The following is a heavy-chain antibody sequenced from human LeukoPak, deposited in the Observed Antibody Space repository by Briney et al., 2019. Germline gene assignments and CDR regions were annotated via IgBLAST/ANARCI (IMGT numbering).Heavy chain of an antibody. CDR1: GGSISSYY. CDR2: VYYSGST. V-gene: IGHV4-59*08. Sequence: KPSETLSLTCTVSGGSISSYYWSWVRQPPGKGLEWIGNVYYSGSTNYNPSLRSRVTISVDTSKNQFSLKLTSVTAADTAVYFCARLPLLYSSSTTPAYYFDYWDQGTLVTVSS. CDR3: ARLPLLYSSSTTPAYYFDY. D-gene: IGHD6-6*01. J-gene: IGHJ4*02.